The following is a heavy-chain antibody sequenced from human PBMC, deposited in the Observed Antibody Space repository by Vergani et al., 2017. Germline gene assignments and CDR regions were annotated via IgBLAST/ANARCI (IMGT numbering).Heavy chain of an antibody. CDR3: ARGSCLGGSCYKPLLDY. D-gene: IGHD2-15*01. CDR1: GSSTNSHNYY. V-gene: IGHV4-61*02. Sequence: QVQLQESGPGPVKPSQTLSLTCTVPGSSTNSHNYYWSWIRQPAGKGLEWIGRIHTSGRTNYNPSLKSRVTMSEDTSKNQFSLNLTSVTAADTAVYFCARGSCLGGSCYKPLLDYWGQGILVTVSS. CDR2: IHTSGRT. J-gene: IGHJ4*02.